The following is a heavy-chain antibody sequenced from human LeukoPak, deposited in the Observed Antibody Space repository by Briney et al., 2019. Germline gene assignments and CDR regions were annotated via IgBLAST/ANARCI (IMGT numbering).Heavy chain of an antibody. CDR1: GGSISSYY. CDR2: IYYSGST. V-gene: IGHV4-59*08. D-gene: IGHD3-22*01. Sequence: SETLSLTCTVSGGSISSYYWSWIRQPPGKGLEWIGYIYYSGSTNYNPSLKSRVTTSVDTSKNQFSLKLSSVTAADTAVYYCARHFYYDSSGYYAGCFDYWGQGTLVTVSS. CDR3: ARHFYYDSSGYYAGCFDY. J-gene: IGHJ4*02.